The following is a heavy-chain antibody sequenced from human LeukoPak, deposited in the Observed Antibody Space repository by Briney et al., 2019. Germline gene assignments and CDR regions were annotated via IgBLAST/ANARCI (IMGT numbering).Heavy chain of an antibody. CDR1: GDSFNEYY. Sequence: SETLSLTCSVFGDSFNEYYWYWVRQPPGKGLQWIGYIYHNGNSNYNPSLKGRLTISVDTAKNQFSLKLTSVTAADTAVYYCARDGGLQSHFDYWGQGALVTVSS. J-gene: IGHJ4*02. CDR3: ARDGGLQSHFDY. CDR2: IYHNGNS. V-gene: IGHV4-59*01. D-gene: IGHD5-24*01.